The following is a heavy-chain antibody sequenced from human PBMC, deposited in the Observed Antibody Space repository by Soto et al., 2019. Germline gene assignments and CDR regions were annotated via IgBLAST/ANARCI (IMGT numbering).Heavy chain of an antibody. Sequence: SETLSLTCTVSGGSISSSSYYWGWIRQPPGKGLEWIGSIYYSGSTYYNQSLKSRVTISVDTSKNQFSLKLSSVTAADTAVYYCASLPIVATPPWPFDYWGPGTLVTLSS. D-gene: IGHD5-12*01. CDR3: ASLPIVATPPWPFDY. J-gene: IGHJ4*02. CDR2: IYYSGST. CDR1: GGSISSSSYY. V-gene: IGHV4-39*01.